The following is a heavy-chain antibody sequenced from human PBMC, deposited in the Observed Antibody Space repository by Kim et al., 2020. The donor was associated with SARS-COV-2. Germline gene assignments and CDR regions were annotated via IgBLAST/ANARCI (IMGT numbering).Heavy chain of an antibody. CDR2: INPSGGST. CDR3: ARDILTGYYRTTNLDY. V-gene: IGHV1-46*01. J-gene: IGHJ4*02. CDR1: GYTFTSYY. D-gene: IGHD3-9*01. Sequence: ASVKVSCKASGYTFTSYYMHWVRQAPGQGLEWMGIINPSGGSTSYAQKFQGRVTMTRDTSTSTVYMELSSLRSEDTAVYYCARDILTGYYRTTNLDYWGQGTLVTVSS.